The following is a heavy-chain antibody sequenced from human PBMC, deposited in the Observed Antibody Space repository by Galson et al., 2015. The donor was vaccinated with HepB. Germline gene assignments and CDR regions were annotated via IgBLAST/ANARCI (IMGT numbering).Heavy chain of an antibody. D-gene: IGHD2-21*01. CDR1: GFTFSDYY. J-gene: IGHJ4*02. Sequence: SLRLSCAASGFTFSDYYMHWIRQAPGKGLEWVSYISNSGSTIYYADSVKGRFTISRDNAKNSVYMQMNSLRAEDTAVYYCARDYILWGFDYWGQGTLVTVSS. V-gene: IGHV3-11*01. CDR2: ISNSGSTI. CDR3: ARDYILWGFDY.